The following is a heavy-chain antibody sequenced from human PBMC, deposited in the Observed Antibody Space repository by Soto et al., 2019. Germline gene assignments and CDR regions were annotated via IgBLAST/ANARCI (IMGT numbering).Heavy chain of an antibody. D-gene: IGHD3-16*02. CDR3: AREYDYVWGSYRTYYFDY. Sequence: SETLSLTCTVSGGYISSYYWSWIRQPPGKGLEWIGYIYYSGSTNYNPSLKSRVTISVDTSKNQFSLKLSSVTAADTAVYYCAREYDYVWGSYRTYYFDYWGQGTLVTVSS. V-gene: IGHV4-59*01. J-gene: IGHJ4*02. CDR1: GGYISSYY. CDR2: IYYSGST.